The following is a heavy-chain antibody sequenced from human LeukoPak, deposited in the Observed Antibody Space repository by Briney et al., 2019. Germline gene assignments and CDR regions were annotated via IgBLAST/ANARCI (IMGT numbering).Heavy chain of an antibody. V-gene: IGHV4-39*01. CDR3: ARHRSGWLQSSFDY. CDR1: GGSISSSSSY. J-gene: IGHJ4*02. CDR2: IYYSGSS. Sequence: TSETLSLTCSVSGGSISSSSSYWGWIRQPPGKGLEWIGSIYYSGSSFDNPALKSRVTISVDTSKNQFSLKLSSVTAADTAVYYCARHRSGWLQSSFDYWGQGTLVTVSS. D-gene: IGHD5-24*01.